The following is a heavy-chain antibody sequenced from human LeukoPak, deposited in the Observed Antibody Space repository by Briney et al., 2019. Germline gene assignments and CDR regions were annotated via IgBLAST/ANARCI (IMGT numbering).Heavy chain of an antibody. J-gene: IGHJ4*02. CDR3: ARATGSFDWLLYPDSGYFDY. Sequence: GGSLRLSCAASGFTFSSYWMSWVRQAPGKGLEWVANIKQDGSEKYYVDSVKGRFTISRDNAKNSLYLQMNSLRAEDTAVYYCARATGSFDWLLYPDSGYFDYWGQGTLVTVSS. V-gene: IGHV3-7*01. CDR2: IKQDGSEK. D-gene: IGHD3-9*01. CDR1: GFTFSSYW.